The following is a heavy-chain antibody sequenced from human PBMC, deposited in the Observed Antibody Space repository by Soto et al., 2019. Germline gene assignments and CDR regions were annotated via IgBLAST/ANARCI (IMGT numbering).Heavy chain of an antibody. J-gene: IGHJ3*02. CDR2: IYSGGST. V-gene: IGHV3-53*01. Sequence: GGSLRLSCAASGFTVSSNYMSWVRQAPGKGLEWVSVIYSGGSTYYADSVKGRFTISRDNSKNTLYLQMNSLRAADTAVYYCARDRESWGNAFDNWGQGTMVTVSS. D-gene: IGHD7-27*01. CDR1: GFTVSSNY. CDR3: ARDRESWGNAFDN.